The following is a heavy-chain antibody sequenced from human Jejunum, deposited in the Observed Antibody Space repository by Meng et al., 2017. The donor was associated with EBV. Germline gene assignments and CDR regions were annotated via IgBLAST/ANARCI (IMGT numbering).Heavy chain of an antibody. V-gene: IGHV4-39*07. CDR3: ARSYYYVSSGYAPFDY. Sequence: APGLLMPSEALSLTCLVSGGSISSSSYYWGWIRQPPGKGLDWIGSIYYSGSTYYNPSLKSRVTISVDKSKNQFSLKLSSVTAADTAVYYCARSYYYVSSGYAPFDYWGQGTLVTVSS. CDR1: GGSISSSSYY. D-gene: IGHD3-22*01. CDR2: IYYSGST. J-gene: IGHJ4*02.